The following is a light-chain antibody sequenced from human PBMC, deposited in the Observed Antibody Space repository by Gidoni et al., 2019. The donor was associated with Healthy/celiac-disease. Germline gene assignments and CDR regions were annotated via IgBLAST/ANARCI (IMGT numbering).Light chain of an antibody. CDR1: QGISNY. J-gene: IGKJ4*01. CDR3: QKYNSAPLT. V-gene: IGKV1-27*01. CDR2: SAS. Sequence: DIPMTQSPSSLSASVGYRVTITCRASQGISNYLAWYQQKPGKVPKLLIYSASTLQSGVPSRFSGSGSGKDFTLTISSLQPEDVETYYCQKYNSAPLTFXGXTKVEIK.